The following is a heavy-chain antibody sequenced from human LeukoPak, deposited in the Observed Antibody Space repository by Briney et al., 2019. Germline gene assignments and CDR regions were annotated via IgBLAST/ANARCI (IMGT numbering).Heavy chain of an antibody. CDR3: ARHGWFGDYYIDV. J-gene: IGHJ6*03. V-gene: IGHV4-34*01. D-gene: IGHD3-10*01. Sequence: SETLSLTCAVYGGSFSGYYWSWIRQPPGKGLEWIGEINHSGSTNYNPSLKSRVTISVDTSKNQFSLKLSSVTAADTAVYYCARHGWFGDYYIDVWGKGTTVTISS. CDR1: GGSFSGYY. CDR2: INHSGST.